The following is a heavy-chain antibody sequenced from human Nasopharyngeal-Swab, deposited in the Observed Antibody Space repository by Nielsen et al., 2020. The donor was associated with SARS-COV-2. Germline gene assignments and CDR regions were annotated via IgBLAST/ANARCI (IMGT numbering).Heavy chain of an antibody. V-gene: IGHV4-34*01. CDR2: ISGSGSA. CDR3: ARGAESTTPHYVHYGLDV. J-gene: IGHJ6*02. Sequence: SETLSLTCAVQGGSFSGNQWNWIRHSPETGLDWTGEISGSGSASFQPSLKGRVTISLDTSKIQFSLKMTTLTAADTAVYYWARGAESTTPHYVHYGLDVWGQGTTVTVSS. CDR1: GGSFSGNQ. D-gene: IGHD4-17*01.